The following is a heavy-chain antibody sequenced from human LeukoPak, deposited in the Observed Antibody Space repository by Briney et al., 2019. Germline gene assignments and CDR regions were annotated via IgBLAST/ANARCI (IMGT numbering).Heavy chain of an antibody. CDR3: AKEGASITIFGVAPGGMDV. CDR2: ISGSGGST. Sequence: QTGGSLRLSCAASGFTFSSYAMSWVRQAPGRGLEWVSGISGSGGSTYYADYVKGRFTISRDNSKNTLYLQMNSLRAEDTAAYYCAKEGASITIFGVAPGGMDVWGQGTTVTATS. J-gene: IGHJ6*02. CDR1: GFTFSSYA. D-gene: IGHD3-3*01. V-gene: IGHV3-23*01.